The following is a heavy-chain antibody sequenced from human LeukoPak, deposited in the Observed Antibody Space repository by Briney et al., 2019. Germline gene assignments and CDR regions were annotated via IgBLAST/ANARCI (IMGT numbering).Heavy chain of an antibody. V-gene: IGHV4-34*01. J-gene: IGHJ5*02. CDR3: ARTHITIFGVVIIGDNWFDP. CDR1: GGSFSGYY. Sequence: SETLSLTCAVYGGSFSGYYWSWIRRPPGKGLEWIGEINHSGSTNYNPSLKSRVTISVDTSKNQFSLKLSSVTAADTAVYYCARTHITIFGVVIIGDNWFDPWGQGTLVTVSS. CDR2: INHSGST. D-gene: IGHD3-3*01.